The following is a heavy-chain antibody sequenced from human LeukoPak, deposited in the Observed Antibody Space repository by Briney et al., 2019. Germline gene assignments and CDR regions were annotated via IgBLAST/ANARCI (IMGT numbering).Heavy chain of an antibody. V-gene: IGHV3-53*01. J-gene: IGHJ4*02. Sequence: PGGSLRPSCAASGFTVSSNYMGWVRQAPGKGLEWVSVIYSGGSTYYADSVKGRFTISRDNSKNTLYLQMNSLRAEDTAVYYCARGVTGEGVTDYWGQGTLVTVSS. CDR2: IYSGGST. D-gene: IGHD3-16*01. CDR1: GFTVSSNY. CDR3: ARGVTGEGVTDY.